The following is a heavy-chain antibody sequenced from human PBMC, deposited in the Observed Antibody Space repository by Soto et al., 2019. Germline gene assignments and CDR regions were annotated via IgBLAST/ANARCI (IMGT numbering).Heavy chain of an antibody. D-gene: IGHD2-15*01. J-gene: IGHJ5*02. CDR3: ARERYCSGGSCYSRWFDP. Sequence: QVQLVQSGAEVKKPGSSVKVSCKASGGTFSSYAISWVRQAPGQGLEWMGGIIPIFGTANYAQKFQGRVTITADESTSTAYMELSSRRSEDTAVYYCARERYCSGGSCYSRWFDPWGQGTLVTVSS. V-gene: IGHV1-69*01. CDR2: IIPIFGTA. CDR1: GGTFSSYA.